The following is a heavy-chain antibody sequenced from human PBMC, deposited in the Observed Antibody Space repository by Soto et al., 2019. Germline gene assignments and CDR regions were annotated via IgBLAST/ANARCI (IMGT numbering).Heavy chain of an antibody. D-gene: IGHD3-10*01. Sequence: SVKVSCKASGGTFSSYAISWVRQAPGQGLEWMGGIIPIFGTANYAQKFQGRVTITADESTSTAYMELSSLRSEDTAVYYCARRTPKYYASGSYYSPWYYYGMDVCGQGTTVTVSS. J-gene: IGHJ6*02. CDR1: GGTFSSYA. V-gene: IGHV1-69*13. CDR3: ARRTPKYYASGSYYSPWYYYGMDV. CDR2: IIPIFGTA.